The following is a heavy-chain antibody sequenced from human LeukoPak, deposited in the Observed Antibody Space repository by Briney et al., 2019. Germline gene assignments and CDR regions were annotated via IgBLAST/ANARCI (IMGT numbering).Heavy chain of an antibody. Sequence: ASVKVSCRTSGYSFTDYYMHWVRQAPGQGLEWMGWINPNSGGTSSAQKFQGRVTMTRDTSITTVYMEVRWLTSNDTAIYYCARADRLHGGPYLIGPWGLGTLVTVSS. J-gene: IGHJ5*02. CDR3: ARADRLHGGPYLIGP. V-gene: IGHV1-2*02. CDR1: GYSFTDYY. CDR2: INPNSGGT. D-gene: IGHD2-21*01.